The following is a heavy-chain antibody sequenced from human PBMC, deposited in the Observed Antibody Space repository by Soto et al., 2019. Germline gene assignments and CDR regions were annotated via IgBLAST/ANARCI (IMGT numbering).Heavy chain of an antibody. CDR3: ARSEATGLDY. D-gene: IGHD1-26*01. J-gene: IGHJ4*02. CDR1: GGSMSSSNW. CDR2: AHHSGRT. V-gene: IGHV4-4*02. Sequence: QVQLQESGPGLVKPSGTLSLTCTVSGGSMSSSNWWNWVRQSPGKGLEWIGEAHHSGRTNYNPSLKSRVTISVDKSKNHFSLKLSSVTAADTAVYYCARSEATGLDYWGQGTLGTVA.